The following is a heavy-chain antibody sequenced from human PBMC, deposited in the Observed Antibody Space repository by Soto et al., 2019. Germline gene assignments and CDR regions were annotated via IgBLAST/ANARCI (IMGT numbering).Heavy chain of an antibody. CDR3: ARVKGSGYHNWFDP. D-gene: IGHD3-22*01. CDR2: ISAYNGNT. CDR1: GYTFTSYA. J-gene: IGHJ5*02. V-gene: IGHV1-18*01. Sequence: ASVKVSCKASGYTFTSYAMHWVRQAPGQRLEWMGWISAYNGNTNYAQKLQGRATMTTDTSTSTAYMELRSLRSDDTAVYYCARVKGSGYHNWFDPWGQGTLVTVSS.